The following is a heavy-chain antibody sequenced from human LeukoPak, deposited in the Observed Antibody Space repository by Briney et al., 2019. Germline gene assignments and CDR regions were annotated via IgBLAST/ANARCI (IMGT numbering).Heavy chain of an antibody. Sequence: PGGSLRLSCAASGFTFSSYAMSWVRQAPGKGLEWVSAISGSGGSTYYADSVKGRFTISRDNSKNTLYLQMNSLRAEDTAVYYCAKEMEYSGYVLDPHFDYWGQGTLVTVSS. J-gene: IGHJ4*02. V-gene: IGHV3-23*01. CDR2: ISGSGGST. D-gene: IGHD5-12*01. CDR3: AKEMEYSGYVLDPHFDY. CDR1: GFTFSSYA.